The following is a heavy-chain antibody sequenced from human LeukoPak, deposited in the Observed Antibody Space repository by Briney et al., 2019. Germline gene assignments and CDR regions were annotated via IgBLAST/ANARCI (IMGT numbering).Heavy chain of an antibody. J-gene: IGHJ3*01. CDR1: GFTFSSNY. CDR2: IYSGGST. Sequence: GGSLRLSCAAPGFTFSSNYMSWVRPAPGKGLEWVSVIYSGGSTYYADSVKGRFTISRDNSKNTLFLQMNSLRAEDTAVYYCARDPTTDAFDLWGQGTLVTVSS. D-gene: IGHD4-17*01. V-gene: IGHV3-66*01. CDR3: ARDPTTDAFDL.